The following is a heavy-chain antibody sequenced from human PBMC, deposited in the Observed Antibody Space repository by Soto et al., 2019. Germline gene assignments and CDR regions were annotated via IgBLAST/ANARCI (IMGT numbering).Heavy chain of an antibody. Sequence: GGSLRLSCAASGFTFSSYAMSWVRQAPGKGLEWVSAISGSGGSTYYADSVKGRFTISKDNSKNTLYLQMNSLIAEETAVYYCAKGPKNIAARYYGMDVWGQGTTVTVSS. CDR3: AKGPKNIAARYYGMDV. J-gene: IGHJ6*02. CDR2: ISGSGGST. V-gene: IGHV3-23*01. CDR1: GFTFSSYA. D-gene: IGHD6-6*01.